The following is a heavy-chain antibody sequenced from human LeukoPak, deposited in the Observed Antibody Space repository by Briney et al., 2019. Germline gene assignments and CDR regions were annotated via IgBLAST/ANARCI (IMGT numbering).Heavy chain of an antibody. V-gene: IGHV3-23*01. Sequence: ASVKVSYKASGGTLSSYAMSWVRQAPGKGLEWVSAISGSGGSTYYADSVKGRFTISRDNSKNTLYLQMNSLRAEDTAVYYCAKSTRITMIVVVDYFDYWGQGTLVTVSS. D-gene: IGHD3-22*01. J-gene: IGHJ4*02. CDR2: ISGSGGST. CDR1: GGTLSSYA. CDR3: AKSTRITMIVVVDYFDY.